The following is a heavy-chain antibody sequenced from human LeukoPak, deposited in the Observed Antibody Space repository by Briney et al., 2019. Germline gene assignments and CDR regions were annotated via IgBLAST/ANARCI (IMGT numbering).Heavy chain of an antibody. D-gene: IGHD3-10*01. CDR3: ARGKEVITMLRGLKPGYYFDY. J-gene: IGHJ4*02. V-gene: IGHV4-39*07. CDR2: IHYSGST. CDR1: GGSISSSSYY. Sequence: SETLSLTCTVSGGSISSSSYYWGWIRQPPGKGLEWIGSIHYSGSTKYKSSLKSRVTISVDTSKNQFSLKLNSVTAADTAVYYCARGKEVITMLRGLKPGYYFDYWGQGTLVTVSS.